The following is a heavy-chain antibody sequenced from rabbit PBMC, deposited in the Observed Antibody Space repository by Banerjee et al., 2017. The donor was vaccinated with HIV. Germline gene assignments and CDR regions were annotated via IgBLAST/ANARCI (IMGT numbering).Heavy chain of an antibody. D-gene: IGHD4-1*01. CDR2: IYAGSSGGP. CDR1: GFSFSNYW. V-gene: IGHV1S40*01. Sequence: QSLEESGGDLVKPGAPLALTCIASGFSFSNYWMCWVRQAPGKGLEWIACIYAGSSGGPYYATWAKSRFTISKTASTTVTLQMTSLTAADTATYFCARDLAGVIGWNFGLWGPGTLVTVS. CDR3: ARDLAGVIGWNFGL. J-gene: IGHJ4*01.